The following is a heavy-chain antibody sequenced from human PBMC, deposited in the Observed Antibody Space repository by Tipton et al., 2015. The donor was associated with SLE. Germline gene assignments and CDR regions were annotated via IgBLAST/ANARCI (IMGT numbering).Heavy chain of an antibody. V-gene: IGHV3-64*01. D-gene: IGHD6-6*01. CDR3: ARDLGSSSDGAFDI. CDR1: GFTFSSYA. J-gene: IGHJ3*02. Sequence: SLRLSCAASGFTFSSYAMSWVRQAPGKGLEYVSAISSNGGSTYYANSVKGRFTISRDNSKNTLYLQMGSLRAEDMAVYYCARDLGSSSDGAFDIWGQGTMVTVSS. CDR2: ISSNGGST.